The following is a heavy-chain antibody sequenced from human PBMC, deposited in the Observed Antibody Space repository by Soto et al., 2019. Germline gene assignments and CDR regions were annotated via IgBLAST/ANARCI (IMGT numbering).Heavy chain of an antibody. V-gene: IGHV3-23*01. CDR1: GFTFSSYA. CDR3: ASRCSGWYFDY. CDR2: ISGSGGST. D-gene: IGHD6-19*01. Sequence: GGSLRLSCAASGFTFSSYAMSWVRQAPGKGLEWVSIISGSGGSTYYADSVKGRFTISRDNSRNTLYLQMNSLRADDTAVYYCASRCSGWYFDYWGQGTLVTVSS. J-gene: IGHJ4*02.